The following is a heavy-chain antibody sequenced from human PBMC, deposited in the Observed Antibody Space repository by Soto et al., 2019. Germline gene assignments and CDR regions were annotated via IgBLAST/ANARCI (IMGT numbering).Heavy chain of an antibody. CDR3: ARDPCSGGSCYPPFFDY. V-gene: IGHV3-30-3*01. D-gene: IGHD2-15*01. Sequence: GGSLRLSFAASGFTFSSYAMHWVRKAPGKGLEWVAVISYDGSNKYYADSVKGRFTISRDNSKNTLYLQMNSLRAEDTAVYYCARDPCSGGSCYPPFFDYWGQGTLVTVSS. CDR2: ISYDGSNK. J-gene: IGHJ4*02. CDR1: GFTFSSYA.